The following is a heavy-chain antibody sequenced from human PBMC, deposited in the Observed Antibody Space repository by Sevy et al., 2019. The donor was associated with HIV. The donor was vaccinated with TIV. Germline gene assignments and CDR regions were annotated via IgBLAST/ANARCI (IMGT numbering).Heavy chain of an antibody. J-gene: IGHJ3*02. CDR2: ISSSSSTI. CDR3: VRGLNRYSYGTDAFDI. V-gene: IGHV3-48*02. CDR1: GFTFSSYS. Sequence: GGSLRLSCAASGFTFSSYSMNWVRQAPGKGLEWVSYISSSSSTIYYADSVKGRFTISRDNAKNSLYLQMNSLRDEDTAVYYCVRGLNRYSYGTDAFDIWGQGTMVTVSS. D-gene: IGHD5-18*01.